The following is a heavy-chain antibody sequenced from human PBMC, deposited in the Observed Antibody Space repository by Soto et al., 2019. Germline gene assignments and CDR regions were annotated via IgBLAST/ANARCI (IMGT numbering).Heavy chain of an antibody. CDR1: GESFSGYY. V-gene: IGHV4-34*01. Sequence: QVQLQQWGAGLLKPLETLSLTCAVYGESFSGYYWSWIRQPPGKGLEWIGEINPSGSTNSNPSLKRRVTISVDTSKNQFSLKLTSVTAADTAVYYCARIRHYDFWSGYFDYWGQGTLVTVSS. CDR2: INPSGST. D-gene: IGHD3-3*01. CDR3: ARIRHYDFWSGYFDY. J-gene: IGHJ4*02.